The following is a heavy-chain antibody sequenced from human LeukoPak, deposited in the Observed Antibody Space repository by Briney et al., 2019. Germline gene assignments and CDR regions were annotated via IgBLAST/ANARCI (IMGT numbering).Heavy chain of an antibody. V-gene: IGHV1-8*01. J-gene: IGHJ3*02. Sequence: GASVKVSCKASGYTFTSYDINWVRQATGQGLEWMGWMNPNSGNTGYAQKFQGRVTMTRNTSISTAYMELSSLRSEDTAVYYCAKDKTTEDAFDIWGQGTMVTVSS. CDR1: GYTFTSYD. CDR2: MNPNSGNT. CDR3: AKDKTTEDAFDI. D-gene: IGHD4-17*01.